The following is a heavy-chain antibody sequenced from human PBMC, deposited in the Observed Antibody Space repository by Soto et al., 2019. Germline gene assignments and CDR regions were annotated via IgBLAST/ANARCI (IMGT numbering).Heavy chain of an antibody. CDR3: AKGYRCYDWGFVDYYDYMDV. CDR2: ISYDGSNK. V-gene: IGHV3-30*18. CDR1: GFTFSSYG. J-gene: IGHJ6*03. D-gene: IGHD5-12*01. Sequence: PGGSLRLSCAASGFTFSSYGMHWVRQAPGKGLEWVAVISYDGSNKYYADSVKGRFTISRDNSKNTLYLQMNSLRAEDTAVYYCAKGYRCYDWGFVDYYDYMDVWGKGTTVVVSS.